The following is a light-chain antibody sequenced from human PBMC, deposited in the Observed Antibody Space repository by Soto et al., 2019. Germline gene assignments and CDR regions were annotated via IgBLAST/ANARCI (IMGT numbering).Light chain of an antibody. CDR1: QSLLHSNGCNY. CDR3: MQALQTAYT. CDR2: LGS. V-gene: IGKV2-28*01. J-gene: IGKJ2*01. Sequence: DIVMTQSPLSLPVTPGEPAPISCRSSQSLLHSNGCNYLDWYLQKPGQSPQLLIYLGSNRASGVPDRFSGSGSGTDFTLKISRVEAEDVGVYYCMQALQTAYTFGQGTKLEIK.